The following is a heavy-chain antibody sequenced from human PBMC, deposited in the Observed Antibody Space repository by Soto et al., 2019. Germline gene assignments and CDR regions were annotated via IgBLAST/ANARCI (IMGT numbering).Heavy chain of an antibody. J-gene: IGHJ6*02. CDR3: ARLTNGGATTVVTRVSVSYGMDV. CDR2: IYPGDSDT. D-gene: IGHD4-17*01. CDR1: GYSFTSYW. Sequence: GESLKISCKGSGYSFTSYWIGWVRQMPGKGLKWMGIIYPGDSDTRYSPSFQGQVTISADKSISTAYLQWSSLKASDTAMYYCARLTNGGATTVVTRVSVSYGMDVWGQGTTVTVSS. V-gene: IGHV5-51*01.